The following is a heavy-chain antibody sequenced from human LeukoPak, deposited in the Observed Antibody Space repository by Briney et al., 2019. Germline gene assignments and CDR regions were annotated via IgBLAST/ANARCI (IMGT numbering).Heavy chain of an antibody. CDR2: INHSGST. V-gene: IGHV4-34*01. CDR3: ARGQGSGSYYPCFDY. J-gene: IGHJ4*02. D-gene: IGHD3-10*01. CDR1: GGSFSGYY. Sequence: PSETLSLTCAVYGGSFSGYYWSWIRQPPGKGLEWIGEINHSGSTNYNPSPKSRVTISVDTSKNQFSLKLSSVTAADTAVYYCARGQGSGSYYPCFDYWGQGTLVTVSS.